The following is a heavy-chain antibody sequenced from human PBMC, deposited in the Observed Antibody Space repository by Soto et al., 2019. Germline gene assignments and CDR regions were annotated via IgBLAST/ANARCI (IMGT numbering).Heavy chain of an antibody. CDR1: GFSLTTSGVA. CDR2: IYWDDDK. Sequence: QITLKESGPTLVKPTQTLTLTCTFSGFSLTTSGVAVGWIRQPPGKALEWLALIYWDDDKRYSPSLKSRLTISMDTSKDHVVLTMTTMDPGYTATYYCAHRDYRSGFFDYGGQGVLVTVSS. CDR3: AHRDYRSGFFDY. J-gene: IGHJ4*02. D-gene: IGHD2-15*01. V-gene: IGHV2-5*02.